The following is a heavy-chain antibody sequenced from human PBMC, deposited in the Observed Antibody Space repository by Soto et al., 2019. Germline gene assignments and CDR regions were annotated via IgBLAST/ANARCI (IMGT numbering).Heavy chain of an antibody. Sequence: QVQLVQSGAEVKKPGASVKVSCKASGYTFTSYGISWVRQAPGQGLEWMGWISAYNGNTNYAQKLQGRVTMTTDTSTSTAYMELRSLRSDDTAVYYCARGRGTRIRYCSGGSCYSVLAENYYYMDVWGKGTTVTVSS. CDR1: GYTFTSYG. CDR2: ISAYNGNT. J-gene: IGHJ6*03. CDR3: ARGRGTRIRYCSGGSCYSVLAENYYYMDV. V-gene: IGHV1-18*01. D-gene: IGHD2-15*01.